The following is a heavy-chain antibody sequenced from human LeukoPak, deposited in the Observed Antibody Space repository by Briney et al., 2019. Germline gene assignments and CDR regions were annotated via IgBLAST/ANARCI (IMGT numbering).Heavy chain of an antibody. J-gene: IGHJ4*02. V-gene: IGHV3-21*01. CDR1: GFTFSNFA. Sequence: GGSLRLSCAASGFTFSNFAMSWVRQAPGKGLEWVSSISSSSSYIYYADSVKGRFTISRDNAKNSLYLQMNSLRAEDTAIYYCAIAPVLDYWGQGTLVTVSS. CDR2: ISSSSSYI. CDR3: AIAPVLDY.